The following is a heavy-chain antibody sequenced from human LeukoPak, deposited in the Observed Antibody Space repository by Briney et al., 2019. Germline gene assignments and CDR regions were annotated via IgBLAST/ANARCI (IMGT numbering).Heavy chain of an antibody. Sequence: GGSLRLSCAASGFTFSSYGMHWVRQAPGKGLEWVAVISYDGSNKYYADSVKGRLTISRDNSKNTLYLQMNSLRAEDTAVYYCAKPQTAADTLRFDYWGQGTLVTVSS. CDR2: ISYDGSNK. D-gene: IGHD6-13*01. CDR3: AKPQTAADTLRFDY. V-gene: IGHV3-30*18. J-gene: IGHJ4*02. CDR1: GFTFSSYG.